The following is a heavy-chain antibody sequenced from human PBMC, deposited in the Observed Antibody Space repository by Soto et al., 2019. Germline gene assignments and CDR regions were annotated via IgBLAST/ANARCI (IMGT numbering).Heavy chain of an antibody. CDR2: INHRGST. CDR3: ARVPDDSGSYGAIDY. CDR1: GVSFSGYY. J-gene: IGHJ4*02. V-gene: IGHV4-34*01. D-gene: IGHD3-10*01. Sequence: QVQLQQWGAGLLKPSETLSLTCGVYGVSFSGYYWNWIRQPPGKGLEWIGEINHRGSTDNNPSLKRRVTTSVDTSKNQFSLKLSSVTAADTATYYCARVPDDSGSYGAIDYWGQGNLVTVSS.